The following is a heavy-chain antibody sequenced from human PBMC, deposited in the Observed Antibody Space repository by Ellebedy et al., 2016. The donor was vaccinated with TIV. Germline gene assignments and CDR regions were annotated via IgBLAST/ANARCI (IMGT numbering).Heavy chain of an antibody. D-gene: IGHD5-12*01. CDR3: AKDHSGYDYPAAGFDY. Sequence: GESLKISCAASGFTFSTYGMHWVRQAPGKGLVWVTFIRYDGSSEYYADSVRGRFTISRDNSKNTLFLQMNSLRAEDTAVYYCAKDHSGYDYPAAGFDYWGQGTLVTVSS. CDR2: IRYDGSSE. J-gene: IGHJ4*02. CDR1: GFTFSTYG. V-gene: IGHV3-30*02.